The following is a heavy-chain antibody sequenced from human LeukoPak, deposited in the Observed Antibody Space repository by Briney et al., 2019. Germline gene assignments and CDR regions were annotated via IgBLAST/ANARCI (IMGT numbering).Heavy chain of an antibody. CDR3: ASRSTTAFHY. Sequence: PSETLSLTCTVSGGSISSGGYYWSWIRQPPGKGLEWIGYIYYSGSTYYNPSLKSRVTVSLDTSKNQFSLKLSSVTTADTAVYYCASRSTTAFHYWGQGTLVTVSS. V-gene: IGHV4-30-4*08. J-gene: IGHJ4*02. CDR1: GGSISSGGYY. CDR2: IYYSGST. D-gene: IGHD5/OR15-5a*01.